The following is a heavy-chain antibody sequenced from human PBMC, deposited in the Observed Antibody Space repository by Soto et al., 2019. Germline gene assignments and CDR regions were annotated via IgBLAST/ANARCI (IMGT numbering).Heavy chain of an antibody. J-gene: IGHJ4*02. Sequence: QVPLVESGGGLVKPGGSLRLTCAASGLSRRDNSMTGIPQPPGKGREWVAYSSTSGTFTKYADSVKGRFSISRDNAKNSLYLEINSLRGEDTAIYYCARSGDNYNVLDYWGQGTPVTVSS. D-gene: IGHD3-10*02. CDR2: SSTSGTFT. CDR3: ARSGDNYNVLDY. V-gene: IGHV3-11*05. CDR1: GLSRRDNS.